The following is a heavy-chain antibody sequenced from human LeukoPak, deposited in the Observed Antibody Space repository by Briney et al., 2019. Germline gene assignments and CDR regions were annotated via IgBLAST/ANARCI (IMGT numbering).Heavy chain of an antibody. CDR3: ARRPSSYWYFDY. CDR2: IYSSGST. D-gene: IGHD6-19*01. CDR1: GGSISDFY. J-gene: IGHJ4*02. V-gene: IGHV4-4*07. Sequence: SETLSLTCTVSGGSISDFYWSWMRQPAGKGLEWIGRIYSSGSTNYSPSLKSRVTISLDKSKKQFSLKLSAVTAADTAIYYCARRPSSYWYFDYWGQGILVTVSS.